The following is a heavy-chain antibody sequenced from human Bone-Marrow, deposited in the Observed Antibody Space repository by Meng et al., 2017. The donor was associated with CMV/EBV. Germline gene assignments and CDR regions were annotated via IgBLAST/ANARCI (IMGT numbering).Heavy chain of an antibody. J-gene: IGHJ2*01. CDR1: GGSISSSSYY. V-gene: IGHV4-39*07. CDR2: IYYSGST. Sequence: GSLRLSCTVSGGSISSSSYYWGWIRQPPGKGLEWIGSIYYSGSTYYNPSLKSRVTISVDTSKNQFSLKLSSVTAADTAVYYCARAPYYDFWSGYSNWYFDLCGRGTLVTVSS. D-gene: IGHD3-3*01. CDR3: ARAPYYDFWSGYSNWYFDL.